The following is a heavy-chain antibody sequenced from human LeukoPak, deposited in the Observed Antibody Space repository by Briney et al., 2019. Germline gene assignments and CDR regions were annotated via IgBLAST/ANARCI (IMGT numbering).Heavy chain of an antibody. CDR1: GFTFSSYW. Sequence: GGSLILSCAASGFTFSSYWMSWVRQAPGKGLEWLANIKQDESEKYYVDSVKGRFTISRDNAKNSLYLQMNSLRAEDTAVYYCASGGWHPDYWGQGTLVTVSS. CDR3: ASGGWHPDY. CDR2: IKQDESEK. J-gene: IGHJ4*02. D-gene: IGHD6-19*01. V-gene: IGHV3-7*03.